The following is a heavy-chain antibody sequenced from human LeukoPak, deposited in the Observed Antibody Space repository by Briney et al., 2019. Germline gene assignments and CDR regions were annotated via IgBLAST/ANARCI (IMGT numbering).Heavy chain of an antibody. Sequence: SVKVSCKASGGTFSSYAISWVRQAPGQGLEWMGGIIPIFGTANYAQKFQGRVTMTRDTSISTAYMELSRLRSDDTAVYYCARPITGTTWGIFDYWGQGTLVTVSS. D-gene: IGHD1-7*01. J-gene: IGHJ4*02. CDR3: ARPITGTTWGIFDY. CDR2: IIPIFGTA. CDR1: GGTFSSYA. V-gene: IGHV1-69*05.